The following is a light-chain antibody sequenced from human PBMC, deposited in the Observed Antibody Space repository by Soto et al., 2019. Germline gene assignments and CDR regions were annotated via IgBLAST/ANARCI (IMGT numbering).Light chain of an antibody. CDR3: QQRSNWPRLT. J-gene: IGKJ4*01. CDR2: DAS. Sequence: EIVLTQSPATLSLSPGERATLSCRASQSVSNYLAWYQQKPGQPPRLLIYDASNRATGIPARFSGSGSGTEFTLIISSLEPEYFTVYYCQQRSNWPRLTFGGGTKVAIK. V-gene: IGKV3-11*01. CDR1: QSVSNY.